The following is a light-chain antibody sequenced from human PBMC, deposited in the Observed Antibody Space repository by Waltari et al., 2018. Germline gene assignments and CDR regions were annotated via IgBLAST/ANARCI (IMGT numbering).Light chain of an antibody. V-gene: IGLV3-1*01. CDR3: QALGTGAWV. Sequence: SYELTQPPSVSVSPGQTASITCSGDILGNKYASWYQKKPGQSPLLVIYQDTNRPSGIPERFSGSKSGNAATLTISGTQAMDEADYYCQALGTGAWVFGGGTKLTVL. J-gene: IGLJ3*02. CDR2: QDT. CDR1: ILGNKY.